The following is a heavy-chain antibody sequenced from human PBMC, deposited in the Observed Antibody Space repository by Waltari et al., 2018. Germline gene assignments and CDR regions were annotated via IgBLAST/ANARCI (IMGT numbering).Heavy chain of an antibody. J-gene: IGHJ2*01. D-gene: IGHD2-8*01. V-gene: IGHV3-23*01. CDR1: GFTFSSYA. Sequence: EVQLLESGGGLVQPGGSLRLSCAASGFTFSSYAMSWVRQAPGKGLEWVSAISGSGGSTYYADSVMGRFTISRDNSKNTLYLQMNSLRAEDTAVYYCAKTRDIVPRASEEWYFDLWGRGTLVTVSS. CDR2: ISGSGGST. CDR3: AKTRDIVPRASEEWYFDL.